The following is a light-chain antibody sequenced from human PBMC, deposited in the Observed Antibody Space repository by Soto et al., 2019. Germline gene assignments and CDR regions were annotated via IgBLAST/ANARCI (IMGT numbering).Light chain of an antibody. J-gene: IGKJ4*01. V-gene: IGKV3-20*01. CDR1: QTVRNNY. CDR3: QQFSSYPLT. CDR2: DAS. Sequence: EIVMTQSPATLSVSPGERATLSRRSSQTVRNNYLAWCQQKPGQAPRLLIYDASSRATGIPDRFSGGGSGTDFTLTISRLEPEDFAVYYCQQFSSYPLTFGGGTKVDIK.